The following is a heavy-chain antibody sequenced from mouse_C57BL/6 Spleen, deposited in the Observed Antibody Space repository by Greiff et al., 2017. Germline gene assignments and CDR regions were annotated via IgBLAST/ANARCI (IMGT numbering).Heavy chain of an antibody. CDR3: AHLQRAMDY. CDR1: GYTFTDYN. D-gene: IGHD2-1*01. CDR2: INPNNGGT. J-gene: IGHJ4*01. V-gene: IGHV1-22*01. Sequence: VQLQQSGPELVKPGASVKMSCKASGYTFTDYNMPWVKQSHGKSLEWIGYINPNNGGTSYNQKFKGKATLTVNKSSSTAYMELRSLTSEDSAVYYCAHLQRAMDYWGQGTSVTVSS.